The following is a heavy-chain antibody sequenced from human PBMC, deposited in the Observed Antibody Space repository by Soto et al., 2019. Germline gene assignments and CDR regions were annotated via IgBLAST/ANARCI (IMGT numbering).Heavy chain of an antibody. CDR1: GYTFTRSG. Sequence: ASVKVSCKASGYTFTRSGISWVRQAPGQGLEWMGGIIPIFGTANYAQKFQGRVTITADESTSTAYMELSSLRSEDTAVYYCARATSRGYSYGYGLNYYYYGMDVWGQGTTVTVSS. J-gene: IGHJ6*02. V-gene: IGHV1-69*13. D-gene: IGHD5-18*01. CDR2: IIPIFGTA. CDR3: ARATSRGYSYGYGLNYYYYGMDV.